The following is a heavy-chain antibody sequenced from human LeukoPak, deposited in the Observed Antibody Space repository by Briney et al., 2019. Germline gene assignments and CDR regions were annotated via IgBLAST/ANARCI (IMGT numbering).Heavy chain of an antibody. J-gene: IGHJ3*02. CDR3: ARDCALLWFGELSCKDAFDI. CDR1: GGCISSGVYY. D-gene: IGHD3-10*01. CDR2: IYYTGST. Sequence: SETLPLTCTVSGGCISSGVYYWSWSRQPPGKGLEWIGSIYYTGSTYYNPSLKSRVTISVDTSKNQFSLKLSSVTAADTAVYFCARDCALLWFGELSCKDAFDIWGQGTRVTVSS. V-gene: IGHV4-39*07.